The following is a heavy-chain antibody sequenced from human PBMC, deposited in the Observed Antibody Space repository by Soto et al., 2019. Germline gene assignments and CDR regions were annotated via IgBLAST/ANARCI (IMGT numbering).Heavy chain of an antibody. D-gene: IGHD1-7*01. CDR1: GYSFTSYW. CDR3: ARLWNYLPDNYYYGMDV. CDR2: IDPSDSYT. V-gene: IGHV5-10-1*01. J-gene: IGHJ6*02. Sequence: GESLKISCKGSGYSFTSYWISWVRQMPGKGLEWMGRIDPSDSYTNYSPSFQGYVTISADKSISTAYLQWSSLKASDTAMYYCARLWNYLPDNYYYGMDVWGQGTTVTVSS.